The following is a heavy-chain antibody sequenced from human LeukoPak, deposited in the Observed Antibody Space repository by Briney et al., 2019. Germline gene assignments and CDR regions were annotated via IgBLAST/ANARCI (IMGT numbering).Heavy chain of an antibody. J-gene: IGHJ2*01. CDR2: IYAGDSDA. CDR3: ARRTDWYFDL. Sequence: GESLKIFCKGFGYSFPMYWIGWVRQMPGKGLEWMGIIYAGDSDARYSPSFQGQVTFSADTSVNTAYLHWSSLKTSDTAVYYCARRTDWYFDLWGRGTLVTVSS. CDR1: GYSFPMYW. V-gene: IGHV5-51*01.